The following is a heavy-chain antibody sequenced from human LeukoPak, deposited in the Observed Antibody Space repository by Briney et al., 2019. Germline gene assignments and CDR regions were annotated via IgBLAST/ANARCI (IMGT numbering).Heavy chain of an antibody. CDR3: ARGGWVQQKYHMDV. V-gene: IGHV1-69*05. D-gene: IGHD5-24*01. Sequence: ASVKVSCKASGGTFNSYAISWVRQAPGQGLEWMGGIIPIFATTNHAQKFQGRVTITTDESRTTAYMELSSQRSEDTAVYYCARGGWVQQKYHMDVWGEGTTVTVSS. J-gene: IGHJ6*03. CDR2: IIPIFATT. CDR1: GGTFNSYA.